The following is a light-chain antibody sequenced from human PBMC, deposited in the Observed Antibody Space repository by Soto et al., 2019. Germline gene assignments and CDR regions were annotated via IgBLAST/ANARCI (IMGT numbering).Light chain of an antibody. J-gene: IGKJ4*01. Sequence: DIQMTQSPSSVSASVGDRVTITCRASQGISSWLAWYQHKPGKAPKLLIYAASSLQSGVPSRFSGSGSGTDFTLTISSLKSEDFATYYCQQANSFPLTFGGGTKVEIK. V-gene: IGKV1-12*01. CDR2: AAS. CDR1: QGISSW. CDR3: QQANSFPLT.